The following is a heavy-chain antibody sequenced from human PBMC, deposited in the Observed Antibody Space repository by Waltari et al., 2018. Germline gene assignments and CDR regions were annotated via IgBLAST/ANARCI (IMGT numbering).Heavy chain of an antibody. Sequence: EVQLVESGGGLVKPGGSLRLSCAASGFTFSSYSMNWVRQAPGKGLEWVSSISSSSSYIYYADSVKGRFTISRDNAKNSLYLQMNSLRAEDTAVYYCARGRVGSSGWRFTDYWGQGTLVTVSS. CDR2: ISSSSSYI. J-gene: IGHJ4*02. D-gene: IGHD6-19*01. V-gene: IGHV3-21*01. CDR1: GFTFSSYS. CDR3: ARGRVGSSGWRFTDY.